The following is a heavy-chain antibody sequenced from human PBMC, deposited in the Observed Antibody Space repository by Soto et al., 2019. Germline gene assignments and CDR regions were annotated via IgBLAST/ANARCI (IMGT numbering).Heavy chain of an antibody. J-gene: IGHJ4*02. CDR2: ISYDGSNK. V-gene: IGHV3-30*18. CDR3: GKGGYSYGPQTYYFDY. CDR1: GFTFSSYG. D-gene: IGHD5-18*01. Sequence: GGSLRLSCAASGFTFSSYGMHWVRQAPGKGLEWVAVISYDGSNKYYADSVKGRFTISRDNSKNTLYLQMNSLRAEDTAVYYCGKGGYSYGPQTYYFDYWGQGALVTVSS.